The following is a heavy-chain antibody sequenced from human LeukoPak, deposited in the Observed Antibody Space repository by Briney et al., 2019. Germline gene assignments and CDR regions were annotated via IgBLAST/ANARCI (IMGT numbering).Heavy chain of an antibody. CDR2: ISAYNGNT. CDR3: ARDYGSLNTYYDFWSGYSPMRFDP. CDR1: GYTFTSYG. D-gene: IGHD3-3*01. Sequence: GASVKVSCKASGYTFTSYGISWVRQAPGQGLEWMGWISAYNGNTNYAQKLQGRVTMTTDTSTSTAYMELRSLRSDDTAVYYCARDYGSLNTYYDFWSGYSPMRFDPWGQGTLVTVSS. J-gene: IGHJ5*02. V-gene: IGHV1-18*01.